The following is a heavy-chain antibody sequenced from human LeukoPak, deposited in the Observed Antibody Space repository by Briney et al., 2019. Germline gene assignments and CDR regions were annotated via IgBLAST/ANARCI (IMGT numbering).Heavy chain of an antibody. J-gene: IGHJ3*02. CDR3: ARVSFIVAAAGNDAFDI. D-gene: IGHD6-13*01. V-gene: IGHV6-1*01. CDR2: TYYRSKWYN. Sequence: SQTLSLTCAISGDSVSSNSAAWNWIRQSPSRGLEWLGRTYYRSKWYNDYAVSVKSRITINPDTSKNQFSLQLNSVTPEDTAVYYCARVSFIVAAAGNDAFDIWGQGTMVTVSS. CDR1: GDSVSSNSAA.